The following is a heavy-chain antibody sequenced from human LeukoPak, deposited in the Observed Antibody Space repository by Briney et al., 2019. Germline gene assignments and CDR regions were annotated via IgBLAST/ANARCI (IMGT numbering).Heavy chain of an antibody. D-gene: IGHD3-16*02. CDR2: IRYDGSKK. CDR3: AKGGVTFGGVLDNYYFDH. V-gene: IGHV3-30*02. Sequence: GSLRLSCAGSGFTFSSYGIHWVRQAPGKGLESVAFIRYDGSKKYYTDSVKGRFTISRDNSKNTLYLQMNSLRAEDTAVYYCAKGGVTFGGVLDNYYFDHWGQGTLVTVSS. J-gene: IGHJ4*02. CDR1: GFTFSSYG.